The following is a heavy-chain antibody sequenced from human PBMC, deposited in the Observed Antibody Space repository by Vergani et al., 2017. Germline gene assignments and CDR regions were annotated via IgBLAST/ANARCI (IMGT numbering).Heavy chain of an antibody. CDR2: IYYSGST. V-gene: IGHV4-30-4*08. Sequence: QVQLQESGPGLVKPSQTLSLTCTVSGGSISSGDYYWSWIRQPPGKGLEWIGYIYYSGSTYYHPSLKSRVTRSVDTYKNQFSLKLSSVTAADTAVYYCARDRYYGSGSYYSYYDGMDVWGQGTTVTVSS. CDR3: ARDRYYGSGSYYSYYDGMDV. CDR1: GGSISSGDYY. J-gene: IGHJ6*02. D-gene: IGHD3-10*01.